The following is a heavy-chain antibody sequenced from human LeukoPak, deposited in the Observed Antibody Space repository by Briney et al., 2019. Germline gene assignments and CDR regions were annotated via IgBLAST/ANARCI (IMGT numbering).Heavy chain of an antibody. CDR2: IYYSGST. D-gene: IGHD5-24*01. CDR1: GGSISSYY. CDR3: ARAGTLQSNPSAFDI. Sequence: SETLSLTCTVSGGSISSYYWSWIRQLPGKGLEWIGYIYYSGSTSYNPSLRSRVTISVDTSKNQFSLKLYSVTAADTAVYYCARAGTLQSNPSAFDIWGQGTMVTVSS. V-gene: IGHV4-59*01. J-gene: IGHJ3*02.